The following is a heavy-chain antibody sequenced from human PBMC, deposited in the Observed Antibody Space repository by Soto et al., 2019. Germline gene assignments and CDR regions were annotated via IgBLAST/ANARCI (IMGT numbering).Heavy chain of an antibody. CDR2: ISTSGGST. CDR1: GFTFSSYA. CDR3: SLSDRYYGMDV. J-gene: IGHJ6*02. V-gene: IGHV3-23*01. Sequence: EVQLLESGGGLGQPGGSLRLSCAASGFTFSSYAMSWVRQAPGKGLEWVSSISTSGGSTYYADSVKGRFTISRDNSNNTLYLQINSLRAEDTAVYYCSLSDRYYGMDVWGLGTTVTVSS.